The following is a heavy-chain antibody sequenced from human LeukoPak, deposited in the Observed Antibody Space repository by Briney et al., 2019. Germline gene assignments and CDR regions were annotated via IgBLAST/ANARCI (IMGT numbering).Heavy chain of an antibody. CDR1: GGSITSSY. J-gene: IGHJ4*02. Sequence: SETLSLTCTVSGGSITSSYWTWIRQPPGKGLEWIAYTYYNGRANYNPSLKSRVTISVDTSKDQFSLKLSSVTAADTAVYYCVRAEGDYWGPGTLVTVSS. CDR2: TYYNGRA. CDR3: VRAEGDY. V-gene: IGHV4-59*01.